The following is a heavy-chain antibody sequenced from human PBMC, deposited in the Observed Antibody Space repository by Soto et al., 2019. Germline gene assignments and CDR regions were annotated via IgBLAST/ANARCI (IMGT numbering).Heavy chain of an antibody. D-gene: IGHD5-18*01. J-gene: IGHJ4*02. CDR1: GGSINSGGYC. V-gene: IGHV4-31*03. CDR2: ISYGGST. Sequence: QVQLQESGPGLVKPSQTLSLTCTVSGGSINSGGYCWSWIRQHPGKGLDWIGCISYGGSTSYNPSLKSRVTISVDTSKNQFSLKLTSVTAAATAVYYCSRGILVWAQGALITVSS. CDR3: SRGILV.